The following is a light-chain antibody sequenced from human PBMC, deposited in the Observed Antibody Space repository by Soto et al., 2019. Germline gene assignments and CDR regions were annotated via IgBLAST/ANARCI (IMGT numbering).Light chain of an antibody. CDR2: EDS. CDR1: SSDVGSYNL. V-gene: IGLV2-23*01. CDR3: GSCAGSVTYV. J-gene: IGLJ6*01. Sequence: QSVLTQPASVSGSPGQSITISCTGTSSDVGSYNLVSWYQQHPGKAPKLIIYEDSRRPSGVSYRFSGSKSGNTASLTISGLQAEDEADYYCGSCAGSVTYVFGIGTQLTVL.